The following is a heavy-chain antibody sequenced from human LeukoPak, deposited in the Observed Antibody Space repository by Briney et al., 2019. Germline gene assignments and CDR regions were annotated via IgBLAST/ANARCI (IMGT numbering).Heavy chain of an antibody. D-gene: IGHD3-10*01. CDR1: GYTFTGYY. J-gene: IGHJ4*02. Sequence: ASVKVSCKASGYTFTGYYMHWVRQAPGQGLEWMGWINPNSGGTDYAQKFQGRVTMTRDTSISTAYMELSRLRSDDTAVYYCARVRGSGSYLFDYWGQGTLVTVSS. CDR2: INPNSGGT. CDR3: ARVRGSGSYLFDY. V-gene: IGHV1-2*02.